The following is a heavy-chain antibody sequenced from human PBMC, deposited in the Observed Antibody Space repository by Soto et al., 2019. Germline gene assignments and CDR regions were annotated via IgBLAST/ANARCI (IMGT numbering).Heavy chain of an antibody. CDR3: ARGRGRPVAGTRRAFDI. CDR2: INHSGST. J-gene: IGHJ3*02. D-gene: IGHD6-19*01. CDR1: GGSFSGYY. Sequence: SETLSLTCAVYGGSFSGYYWSWIRQPPGKGLEWIGEINHSGSTNYNPSLKSRVTISVDTSKNQFSLKLSSVTAADTAVYYCARGRGRPVAGTRRAFDIWGQGTMVTVSS. V-gene: IGHV4-34*01.